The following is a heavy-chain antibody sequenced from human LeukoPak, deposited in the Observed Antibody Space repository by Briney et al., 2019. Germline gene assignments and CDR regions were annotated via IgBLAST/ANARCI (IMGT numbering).Heavy chain of an antibody. CDR2: TRYDGIDK. Sequence: PGGSLRLSCAASGFTVSRNYMSWVRQAPGKGLEWVAFTRYDGIDKYYANSVKGRFSISRDNSKNTLYLQMNSLRAEDTAVYYCARDPSTYNNNYYYYMDVWGKGTTVTISS. CDR3: ARDPSTYNNNYYYYMDV. D-gene: IGHD4-11*01. V-gene: IGHV3-30*02. J-gene: IGHJ6*03. CDR1: GFTVSRNY.